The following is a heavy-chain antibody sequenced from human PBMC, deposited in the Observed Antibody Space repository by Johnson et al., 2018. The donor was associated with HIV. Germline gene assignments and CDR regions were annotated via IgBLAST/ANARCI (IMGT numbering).Heavy chain of an antibody. J-gene: IGHJ3*01. CDR1: GFTFSSYW. CDR2: IKQDGSEK. V-gene: IGHV3-7*01. D-gene: IGHD3-9*01. CDR3: AKHISYDILTGYYDWDAFDV. Sequence: VQLVESGGGLVQPGGSLRLSCAASGFTFSSYWMSWVRQAPGKGLEWVANIKQDGSEKYYADSVKGRFIISRDNRKNTLYLQMNSLSAEDTAMYFCAKHISYDILTGYYDWDAFDVWGQGTMVTVSS.